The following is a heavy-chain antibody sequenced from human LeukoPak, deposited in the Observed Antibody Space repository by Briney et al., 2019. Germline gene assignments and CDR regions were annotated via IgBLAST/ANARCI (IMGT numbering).Heavy chain of an antibody. V-gene: IGHV1-2*02. Sequence: GASVKVSCKASGYTFTGYYMHWVRQAPGQGLEWMGWINPNSGGTNYAQKFQGRVTMTRDTSISTAYMELSRLRSDDTAVYYCARPQRTYYYDSSGYYFDYWGQGTLVTVSS. CDR1: GYTFTGYY. D-gene: IGHD3-22*01. J-gene: IGHJ4*02. CDR3: ARPQRTYYYDSSGYYFDY. CDR2: INPNSGGT.